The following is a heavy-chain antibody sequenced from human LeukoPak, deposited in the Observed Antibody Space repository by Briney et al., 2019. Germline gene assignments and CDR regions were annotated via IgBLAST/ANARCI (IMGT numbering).Heavy chain of an antibody. CDR3: ARDNVAVAGTFDY. CDR1: GFTFSSYG. J-gene: IGHJ4*02. V-gene: IGHV3-33*01. D-gene: IGHD6-19*01. CDR2: IWYDGSNK. Sequence: PGRSLRLSCAASGFTFSSYGMHWVRQAPGKGLEWVAVIWYDGSNKYYADSVKGRFTISRDNSENTLYLQMNSLRAEDTAVYYCARDNVAVAGTFDYWGQGTLVTVSS.